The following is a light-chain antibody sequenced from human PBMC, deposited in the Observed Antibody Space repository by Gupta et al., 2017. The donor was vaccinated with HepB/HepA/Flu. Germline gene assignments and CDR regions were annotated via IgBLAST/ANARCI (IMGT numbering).Light chain of an antibody. CDR1: ALPKQY. Sequence: SYELTQPPSVSVSPGQTARITCSGDALPKQYAHWYQQKPGQAPVLVINKDSERPSGIPERFSGSSSGTTVTLTISGFQAEDEADYYCQSADSSGTYVFGTGTQVSVL. CDR2: KDS. J-gene: IGLJ1*01. V-gene: IGLV3-25*03. CDR3: QSADSSGTYV.